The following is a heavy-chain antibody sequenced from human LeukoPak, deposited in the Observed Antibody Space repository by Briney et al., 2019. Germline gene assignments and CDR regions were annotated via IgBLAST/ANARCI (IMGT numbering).Heavy chain of an antibody. CDR3: ARGGGYASPIGY. D-gene: IGHD5-12*01. CDR1: GGSISTYY. Sequence: SETLSLTCTLSGGSISTYYWSWSRQPPGKGLEWIGYIYHSGSTNYNPSLKSRVTISVDTSKNQFSLKLSSVTAADTAVYYCARGGGYASPIGYWGQGALVTVSS. J-gene: IGHJ4*02. CDR2: IYHSGST. V-gene: IGHV4-59*01.